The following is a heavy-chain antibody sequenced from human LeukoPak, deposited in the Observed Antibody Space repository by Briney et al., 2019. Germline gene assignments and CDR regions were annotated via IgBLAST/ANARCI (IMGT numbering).Heavy chain of an antibody. Sequence: SVTVSFKASGGTFSSYAISWVRQAPGQGLEWMGGIIPIFGTANYAQKFQGRVTITTDESTSTAYMELSSLRSEDTAVYYCARAGYYYDSSGYCFDYWGQGTLVTVSS. V-gene: IGHV1-69*05. J-gene: IGHJ4*02. CDR2: IIPIFGTA. CDR3: ARAGYYYDSSGYCFDY. D-gene: IGHD3-22*01. CDR1: GGTFSSYA.